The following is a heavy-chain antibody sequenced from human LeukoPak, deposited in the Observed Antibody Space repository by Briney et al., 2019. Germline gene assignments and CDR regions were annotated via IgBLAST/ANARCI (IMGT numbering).Heavy chain of an antibody. D-gene: IGHD6-19*01. V-gene: IGHV3-30*02. J-gene: IGHJ5*02. CDR1: GFTFSSYG. CDR2: IRYDGSDK. CDR3: ARAAAETGAFRDNWFDP. Sequence: GGSLRLSCAASGFTFSSYGMHWVRQPPGKGLEWVAFIRYDGSDKYYADSVKGRFTISRDNSKNTLSLQMNSLRTDDTAVYYCARAAAETGAFRDNWFDPWGQGTLVTVSS.